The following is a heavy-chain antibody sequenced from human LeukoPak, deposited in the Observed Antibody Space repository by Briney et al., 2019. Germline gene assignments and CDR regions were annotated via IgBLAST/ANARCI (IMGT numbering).Heavy chain of an antibody. CDR2: IHSGGVT. V-gene: IGHV3-53*01. D-gene: IGHD2-21*01. CDR3: ASSVYSGSPTKSFDY. J-gene: IGHJ4*02. Sequence: GGSLRLSCAASGFTVGSQYMNWVRQAPGKGLEWVSVIHSGGVTYYADSVKGRFTISRDNSKNILYLQMDSLRADDTAIYYCASSVYSGSPTKSFDYWGRGTLITVSS. CDR1: GFTVGSQY.